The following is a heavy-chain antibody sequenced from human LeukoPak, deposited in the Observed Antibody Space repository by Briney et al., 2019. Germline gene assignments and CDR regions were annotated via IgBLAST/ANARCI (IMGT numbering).Heavy chain of an antibody. J-gene: IGHJ4*02. CDR1: GGSISGYY. D-gene: IGHD3-3*01. CDR3: ARVTFWSGYYTHFDY. CDR2: IYSTGST. V-gene: IGHV4-4*07. Sequence: SETLSLTCTVSGGSISGYYWSWIRQPAGKALEWIGRIYSTGSTHYNPSLKSRVTMSVDTSKNQFSLTLSSVTAADTAVYYCARVTFWSGYYTHFDYWGQGTVVTVSS.